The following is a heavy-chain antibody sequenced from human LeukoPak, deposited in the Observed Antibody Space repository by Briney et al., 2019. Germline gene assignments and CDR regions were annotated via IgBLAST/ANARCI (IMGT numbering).Heavy chain of an antibody. Sequence: ASVKVSCKASGYTFTGYYIHWVRQAPGQGLEWMGWINPHSGGTNYAQKFQGGVTMTRDTSITTAYMELSSLRSDDTAVYYCAREKGGYNSYDAFDIWGQGTMVTVSS. CDR2: INPHSGGT. CDR1: GYTFTGYY. D-gene: IGHD5-24*01. CDR3: AREKGGYNSYDAFDI. J-gene: IGHJ3*02. V-gene: IGHV1-2*02.